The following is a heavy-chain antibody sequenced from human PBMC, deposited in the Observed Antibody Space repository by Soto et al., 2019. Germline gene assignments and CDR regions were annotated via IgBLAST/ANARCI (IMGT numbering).Heavy chain of an antibody. J-gene: IGHJ4*02. Sequence: EVQLVESGGGLVQPGGSLRLSCAASGVTVSSNYMSWVRQAPGKGLEWVSVIYSGGSTYYADSVKGRFTISRDNSKNTQYLQRNSLGAEDMAVYYCARHGYNYGGGYFDYWGQGTLVTVSS. V-gene: IGHV3-66*04. CDR3: ARHGYNYGGGYFDY. CDR2: IYSGGST. CDR1: GVTVSSNY. D-gene: IGHD5-18*01.